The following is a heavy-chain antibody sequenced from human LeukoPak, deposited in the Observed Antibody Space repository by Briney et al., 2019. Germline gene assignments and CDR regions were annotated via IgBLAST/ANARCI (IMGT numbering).Heavy chain of an antibody. CDR2: IYYSGST. J-gene: IGHJ6*02. CDR1: GGSISSYY. CDR3: ARSREVSMGFWSGYYTVGGYYYGMDV. V-gene: IGHV4-59*08. Sequence: SETLSLTCTVSGGSISSYYWSWIRQPPGKGLEWIGYIYYSGSTNYIPSLKSRVTISVDTSKNQFSLKLSSVTAADTAVYYCARSREVSMGFWSGYYTVGGYYYGMDVWGQGTTVTVSS. D-gene: IGHD3-3*01.